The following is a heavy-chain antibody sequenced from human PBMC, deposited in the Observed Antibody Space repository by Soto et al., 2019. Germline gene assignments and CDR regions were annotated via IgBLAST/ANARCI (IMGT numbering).Heavy chain of an antibody. D-gene: IGHD5-18*01. V-gene: IGHV4-34*01. CDR3: ARGRGYVYGYNFYGMDV. CDR2: INHSGST. J-gene: IGHJ6*02. CDR1: RGSFSGFY. Sequence: PSETLSLTCGVYRGSFSGFYWTWVRQTPGKGLEWICEINHSGSTNYNPSLKNRVTISVDRSTNYFSLRMTSVTAADAAVYYCARGRGYVYGYNFYGMDVWGQGTTVTVSS.